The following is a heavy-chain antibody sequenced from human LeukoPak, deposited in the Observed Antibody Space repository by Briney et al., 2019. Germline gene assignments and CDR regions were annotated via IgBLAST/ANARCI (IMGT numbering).Heavy chain of an antibody. CDR2: IRHDGTNK. V-gene: IGHV3-30*02. CDR1: GFTFSTYG. CDR3: AKDRDYGDYPSAYYYYMDV. D-gene: IGHD4-17*01. J-gene: IGHJ6*03. Sequence: GGPLRLSCAASGFTFSTYGIHWVRQAPGKGLEWVAFIRHDGTNKWYADSVKGRFTTVRDNSKKLLYLQMTSLRAEDTAVYHCAKDRDYGDYPSAYYYYMDVWGKGTTVTVSS.